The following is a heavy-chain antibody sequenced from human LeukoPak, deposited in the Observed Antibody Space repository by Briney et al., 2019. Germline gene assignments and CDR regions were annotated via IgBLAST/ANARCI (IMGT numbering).Heavy chain of an antibody. CDR1: GYTFTGYY. D-gene: IGHD3-10*01. J-gene: IGHJ5*02. Sequence: GASVKVSCKASGYTFTGYYMHWVRQAPGQGLEWMGWINANSGGTNYAQKFQGRVTMTRDTSISTAYMELSRLRSDDTAVYYCATDLWFGELLGWFDPWGQGTLVTVSS. V-gene: IGHV1-2*02. CDR3: ATDLWFGELLGWFDP. CDR2: INANSGGT.